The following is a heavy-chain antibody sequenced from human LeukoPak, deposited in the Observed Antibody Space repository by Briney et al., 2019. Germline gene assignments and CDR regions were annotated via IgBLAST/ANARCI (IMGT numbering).Heavy chain of an antibody. CDR2: IGPYTGNT. CDR1: GYNFVGYY. J-gene: IGHJ1*01. V-gene: IGHV1-2*02. CDR3: AREYSASEH. Sequence: ASVKVSCKASGYNFVGYYLHWVRQAPGQGLEWMAWIGPYTGNTHYAQKFQGRITVTRDTSLSTTYMELNWLTSDDTALYYCAREYSASEHWGQGTLVTVSS. D-gene: IGHD5-12*01.